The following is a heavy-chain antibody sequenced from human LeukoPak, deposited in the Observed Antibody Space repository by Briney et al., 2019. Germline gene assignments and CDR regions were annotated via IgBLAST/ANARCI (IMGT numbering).Heavy chain of an antibody. Sequence: ASVKVSCKPSGYTFIKHYIHLVRQAPGQGLEWMGVIRPTDGRTSYAQNFQGRLSMTSDTSTSTAYMELSSLRSEDTAMYYCTRTINSWFYPWGQGTPVSVSS. CDR3: TRTINSWFYP. J-gene: IGHJ5*02. CDR1: GYTFIKHY. CDR2: IRPTDGRT. D-gene: IGHD3-9*01. V-gene: IGHV1-46*01.